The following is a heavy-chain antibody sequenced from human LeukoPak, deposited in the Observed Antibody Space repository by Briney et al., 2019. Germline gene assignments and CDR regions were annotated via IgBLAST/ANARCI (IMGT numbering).Heavy chain of an antibody. D-gene: IGHD3-9*01. Sequence: GASVKVSCKASGGTLSSYAISWVRQAPGQGLEWMGGIIPIFGTAHYAQKFQGRVTITADESTSTAYMELSSLRSEDTAVYYCARDGPYTIFAAGGYFDYWGQGTLVTVSS. V-gene: IGHV1-69*13. CDR1: GGTLSSYA. CDR2: IIPIFGTA. CDR3: ARDGPYTIFAAGGYFDY. J-gene: IGHJ4*02.